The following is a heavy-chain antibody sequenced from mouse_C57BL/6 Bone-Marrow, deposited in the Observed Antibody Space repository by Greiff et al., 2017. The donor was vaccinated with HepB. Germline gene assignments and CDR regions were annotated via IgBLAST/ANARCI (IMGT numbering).Heavy chain of an antibody. CDR3: AKTLLLSYAMDY. D-gene: IGHD1-2*01. J-gene: IGHJ4*01. V-gene: IGHV2-5*01. CDR1: GFSLTSYG. CDR2: IWRGGST. Sequence: QVQLKESGPGLVQPSQSLSITCTVSGFSLTSYGVHWVRQSPGKGLEWLGVIWRGGSTDYNAAFMSRLSITKDKSKSQVFFKMNSLQADDTAIYYCAKTLLLSYAMDYWGQGTSVTVSS.